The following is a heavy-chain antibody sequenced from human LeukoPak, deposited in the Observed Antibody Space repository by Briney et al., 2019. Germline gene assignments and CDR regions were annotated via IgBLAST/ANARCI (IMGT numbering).Heavy chain of an antibody. D-gene: IGHD7-27*01. J-gene: IGHJ4*02. CDR2: ITTSDGNT. CDR3: AKDGGLWVSAHWGDS. CDR1: GFTFSSYT. Sequence: GGSLRLSCAASGFTFSSYTMSWVRKAPGKGLEWVSTITTSDGNTYYADSVKGRFTVSRDNSKNTLILQMNSLRAEDTVVYYCAKDGGLWVSAHWGDSWGRGTLVTVSS. V-gene: IGHV3-23*01.